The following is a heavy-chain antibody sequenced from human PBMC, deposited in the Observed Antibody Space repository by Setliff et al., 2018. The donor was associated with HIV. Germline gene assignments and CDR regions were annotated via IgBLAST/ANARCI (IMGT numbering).Heavy chain of an antibody. J-gene: IGHJ5*01. CDR3: ASDPPDGYSLFDS. CDR2: IYNVGTT. Sequence: GGSLRLSCVVSGFTVNSKHIAWVRQAPGKGLEWVSAIYNVGTTYYADSVKGRFTISRDNAKNTVYLQMNSLRAEDTALYYCASDPPDGYSLFDSWGLGTLVTVSS. V-gene: IGHV3-53*01. D-gene: IGHD4-4*01. CDR1: GFTVNSKH.